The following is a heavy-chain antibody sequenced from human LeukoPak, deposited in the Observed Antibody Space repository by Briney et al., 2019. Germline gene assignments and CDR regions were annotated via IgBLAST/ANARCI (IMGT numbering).Heavy chain of an antibody. J-gene: IGHJ4*02. CDR1: GFTFSSYS. V-gene: IGHV3-21*01. Sequence: GGSLRLSCAASGFTFSSYSMNWVRQAPGKGLEWVSSISSSSSYIYYADSVKGRFTISRDNAKNSLYLQMNSLRAEDTAVYYCARGASYYESSGHLDYWGQGTLVTVSS. CDR3: ARGASYYESSGHLDY. D-gene: IGHD3-22*01. CDR2: ISSSSSYI.